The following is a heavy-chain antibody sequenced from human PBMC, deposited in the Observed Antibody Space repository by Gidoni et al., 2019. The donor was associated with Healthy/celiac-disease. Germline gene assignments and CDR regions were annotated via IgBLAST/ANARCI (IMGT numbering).Heavy chain of an antibody. Sequence: QVQLQQWGAGLLKPSETLSLTCAVYGGSFSGYYWSWIRQPPGKGLEWIGEINHSGSTNYNPSLKSRVTISVDTSKNQFSLKLSSVTAADTAVYYCARGGPYSSGGNFDYWGQGTLVTVSS. CDR1: GGSFSGYY. J-gene: IGHJ4*02. V-gene: IGHV4-34*01. CDR2: INHSGST. D-gene: IGHD6-19*01. CDR3: ARGGPYSSGGNFDY.